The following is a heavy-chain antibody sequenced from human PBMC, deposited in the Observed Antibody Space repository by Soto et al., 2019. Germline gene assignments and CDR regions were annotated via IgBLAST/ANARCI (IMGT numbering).Heavy chain of an antibody. D-gene: IGHD5-12*01. J-gene: IGHJ4*01. V-gene: IGHV3-23*01. Sequence: EVQLLQSGGGLVQPGGSLRLSCAASGFTFTSYSMTWVRQTPGKGLEWVAAVNPGGYSTYYADSVKGRFTISRDNSNKTLYLQMNSLRAEDTAVYYCAKDLRAGSGYDFDYRDHGTLVTVSS. CDR2: VNPGGYST. CDR3: AKDLRAGSGYDFDY. CDR1: GFTFTSYS.